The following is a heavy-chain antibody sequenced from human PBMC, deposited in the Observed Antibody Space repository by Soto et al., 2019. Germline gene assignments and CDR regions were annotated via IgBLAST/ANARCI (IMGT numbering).Heavy chain of an antibody. Sequence: GGSLRLSCAASGLTFSSYAMTWVRQAPGKGLEWVSAMSGGGGTTEYAASVKGRFTISRDDSKSIAYLQMNSLKTEDTAVYYCTRTGYYLDYWGQGTLVTVSS. J-gene: IGHJ4*02. CDR2: MSGGGGTT. CDR3: TRTGYYLDY. CDR1: GLTFSSYA. D-gene: IGHD3-9*01. V-gene: IGHV3-49*04.